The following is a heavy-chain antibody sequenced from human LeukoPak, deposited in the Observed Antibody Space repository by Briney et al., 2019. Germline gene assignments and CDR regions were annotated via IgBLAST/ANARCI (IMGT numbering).Heavy chain of an antibody. Sequence: ASVKVSCKASGGTFSSYAISWVRQAPGQGLEWMGGIIPIFGTANYAQKFQGRVTITTDESTSTAYMELSSLRSEDTAVYYCARANYYDSSGYYFDYWGQGTLVTVSS. D-gene: IGHD3-22*01. CDR3: ARANYYDSSGYYFDY. CDR1: GGTFSSYA. CDR2: IIPIFGTA. V-gene: IGHV1-69*05. J-gene: IGHJ4*02.